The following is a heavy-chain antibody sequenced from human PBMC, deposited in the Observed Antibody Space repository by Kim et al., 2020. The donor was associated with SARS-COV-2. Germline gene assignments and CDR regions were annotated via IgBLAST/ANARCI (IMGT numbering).Heavy chain of an antibody. D-gene: IGHD3-9*01. Sequence: GGSLRLSCVVSGLTFSDHSMNWVRQAPGKGPEWLSYIGYNVITYAESVRGRFTISRDDAKNSLFLQMDSLRDDDTAVYYCARDRDWAFDYWGRGVHVTVSS. V-gene: IGHV3-48*02. CDR2: IGYNVI. CDR1: GLTFSDHS. J-gene: IGHJ4*01. CDR3: ARDRDWAFDY.